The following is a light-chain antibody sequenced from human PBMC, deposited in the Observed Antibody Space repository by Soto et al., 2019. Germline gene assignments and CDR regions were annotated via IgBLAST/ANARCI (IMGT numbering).Light chain of an antibody. V-gene: IGKV3-15*01. CDR2: GAS. CDR3: QQYNHWPPLT. Sequence: EIVMTQSPATLSVSPGERATLSCRASQSVGRXLAWYQQKPGQAPRLLIYGASTRATGIPARFSGSGSGTXXTXTXXXLQSEDFAIYSCQQYNHWPPLTFGGGTKVEIK. J-gene: IGKJ4*01. CDR1: QSVGRX.